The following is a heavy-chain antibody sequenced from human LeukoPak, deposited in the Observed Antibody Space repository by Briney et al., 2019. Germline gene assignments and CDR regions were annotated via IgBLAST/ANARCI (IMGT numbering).Heavy chain of an antibody. V-gene: IGHV4-39*01. Sequence: SETLSLTCTVSGGSISSSSYYWGWIRQPPGKGLEWIGNIYYSGSTYYNPSLKSRVTISVDTSKNQFSLKLSSVTATDTAVYYCARTLGIVAALDYYYTDVWGKGTTVTVSS. J-gene: IGHJ6*03. CDR3: ARTLGIVAALDYYYTDV. D-gene: IGHD5-12*01. CDR2: IYYSGST. CDR1: GGSISSSSYY.